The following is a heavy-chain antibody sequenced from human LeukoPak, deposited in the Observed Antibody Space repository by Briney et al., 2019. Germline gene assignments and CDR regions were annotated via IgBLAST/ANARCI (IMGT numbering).Heavy chain of an antibody. CDR2: IGSVTTYI. Sequence: GGSLRLSCAASGFTFSDYTMNWVRQAPGKGLEWVSSIGSVTTYICYADSVKGRFTISRDNAKNSLSLQMNSLRAEDTAVYYCARAIAVAGPYYFDYWGQGTLVTVSS. CDR1: GFTFSDYT. J-gene: IGHJ4*02. V-gene: IGHV3-21*01. CDR3: ARAIAVAGPYYFDY. D-gene: IGHD6-19*01.